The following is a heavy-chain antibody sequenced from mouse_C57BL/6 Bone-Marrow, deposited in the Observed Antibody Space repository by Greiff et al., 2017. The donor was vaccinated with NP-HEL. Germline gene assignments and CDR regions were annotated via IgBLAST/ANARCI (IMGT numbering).Heavy chain of an antibody. V-gene: IGHV1-53*01. CDR1: GYTFTSYW. D-gene: IGHD1-1*01. CDR2: INPSNGGT. Sequence: VQLQQPGPELVKPGASVKLSCKASGYTFTSYWMHWVKQRPGQGLEWIGNINPSNGGTNYNEKFKIKATLTVAKSSSTAYLQLSSLTSEDPAVDYCARDYYCISNDYWGKGTTLTVSS. CDR3: ARDYYCISNDY. J-gene: IGHJ2*01.